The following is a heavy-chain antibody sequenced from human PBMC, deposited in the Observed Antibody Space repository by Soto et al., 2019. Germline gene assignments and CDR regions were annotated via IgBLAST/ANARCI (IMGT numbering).Heavy chain of an antibody. CDR3: ALLYGSGSFSNFDY. CDR1: GGSFSGYY. Sequence: SETLSLTCAVYGGSFSGYYWSWIRQPPGKGLEWIGEINHSGSTNYNPSLKSRVTISVDTSKNQFSLKLSSVTAADTAVYYCALLYGSGSFSNFDYWGQGTLVTVSS. D-gene: IGHD3-10*01. CDR2: INHSGST. V-gene: IGHV4-34*01. J-gene: IGHJ4*02.